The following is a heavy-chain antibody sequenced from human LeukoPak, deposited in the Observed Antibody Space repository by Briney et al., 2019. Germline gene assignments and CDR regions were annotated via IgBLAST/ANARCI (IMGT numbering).Heavy chain of an antibody. V-gene: IGHV3-23*01. Sequence: TGGSLRLSCAASGFIFGSYAMSWVRQAPGKGLEWVSDISGSGGNTYYADSVKGRFTISRDNSRNTLYLQMNSLTAEDTAVYYFAVEFGDTADYWGQGALVTVSS. CDR2: ISGSGGNT. J-gene: IGHJ4*02. D-gene: IGHD5-18*01. CDR3: AVEFGDTADY. CDR1: GFIFGSYA.